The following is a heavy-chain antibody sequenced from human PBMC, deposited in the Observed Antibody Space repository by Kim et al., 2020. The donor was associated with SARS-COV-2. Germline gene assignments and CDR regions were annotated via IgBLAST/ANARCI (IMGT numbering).Heavy chain of an antibody. V-gene: IGHV5-10-1*01. CDR3: ARPAFGELYSDAFDI. Sequence: GESLKISCKGSGCSFTSYWISWVRQMPGKGLEWMGRIDPSDSYTNYSPSFQGHVTISADKSISTAYLQWSSLKASDTAMYYCARPAFGELYSDAFDIWGQGTMVTVSS. D-gene: IGHD3-10*01. CDR1: GCSFTSYW. J-gene: IGHJ3*02. CDR2: IDPSDSYT.